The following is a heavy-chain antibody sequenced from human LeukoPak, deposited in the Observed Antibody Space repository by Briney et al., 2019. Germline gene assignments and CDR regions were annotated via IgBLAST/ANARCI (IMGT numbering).Heavy chain of an antibody. CDR1: GFKFDDFG. CDR2: INWDGGST. D-gene: IGHD1-26*01. V-gene: IGHV3-20*04. J-gene: IGHJ4*02. Sequence: PGGSLRLSCAASGFKFDDFGMSWVRQDPAKGLEWVSSINWDGGSTYYADSVKGRVTISRDNVENSLHLQMNSLRAEDTAVYYCVTGGSGTYYKWGQGTLVTVSS. CDR3: VTGGSGTYYK.